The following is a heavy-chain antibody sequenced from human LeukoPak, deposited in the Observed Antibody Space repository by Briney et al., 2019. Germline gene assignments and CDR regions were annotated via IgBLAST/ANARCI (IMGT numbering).Heavy chain of an antibody. CDR1: GFTFSRNA. CDR3: ARGEYYYDSSGYDY. D-gene: IGHD3-22*01. V-gene: IGHV3-23*01. CDR2: ISGSVSDT. J-gene: IGHJ4*02. Sequence: GSLRLSCAASGFTFSRNAMSWVRQAPGKGLEWVSSISGSVSDTYYADSVKGRFTISRDNSKNTLYLQMNSLRAEDTAVYYCARGEYYYDSSGYDYWGQGTLVTVSS.